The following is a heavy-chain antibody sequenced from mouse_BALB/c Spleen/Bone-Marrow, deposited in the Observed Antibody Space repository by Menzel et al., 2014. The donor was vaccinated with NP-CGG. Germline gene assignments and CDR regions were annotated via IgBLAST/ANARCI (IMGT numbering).Heavy chain of an antibody. CDR1: GYAFTDYA. J-gene: IGHJ4*01. V-gene: IGHV1-67*01. Sequence: VQLQQSEPELVRPGVSVRISCKGSGYAFTDYAMHWVKQSHAKSLEWIGVISTYSGITNYNQKFKGKAPMTVDKSSSTAFMELARLTSEDYAIYYCARRPTATRAMDCWGQGTPVTVSS. D-gene: IGHD1-2*01. CDR2: ISTYSGIT. CDR3: ARRPTATRAMDC.